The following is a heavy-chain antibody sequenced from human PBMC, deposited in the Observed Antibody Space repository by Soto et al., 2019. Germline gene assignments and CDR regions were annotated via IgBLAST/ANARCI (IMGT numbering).Heavy chain of an antibody. CDR2: IKKDGSKI. J-gene: IGHJ3*02. D-gene: IGHD6-13*01. V-gene: IGHV3-7*05. CDR1: GFSFGSSW. Sequence: EVQLVESGGDLVQPGGSLRLSCAASGFSFGSSWMTWVRQAPGKGLEGVANIKKDGSKINYLDSVRGPFTVSRDNAKNSLYLEMNSLRAEDTALYYCARDVSPGSSSLYLDAFDIWGQGTMVTVSS. CDR3: ARDVSPGSSSLYLDAFDI.